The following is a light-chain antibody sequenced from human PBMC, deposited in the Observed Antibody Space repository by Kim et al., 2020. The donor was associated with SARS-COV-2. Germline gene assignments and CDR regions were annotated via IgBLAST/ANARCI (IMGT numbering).Light chain of an antibody. CDR2: GGS. CDR1: QSHDTY. J-gene: IGKJ4*01. V-gene: IGKV3-11*01. Sequence: LSLGERATLSFRAQQSHDTYFAWYQEKPGQGPRLPIFGGSRMATGIPARFGGSGSGANFTLTISSLEPEDFAVYFCQKLSDWPLTFGGGTKVDIK. CDR3: QKLSDWPLT.